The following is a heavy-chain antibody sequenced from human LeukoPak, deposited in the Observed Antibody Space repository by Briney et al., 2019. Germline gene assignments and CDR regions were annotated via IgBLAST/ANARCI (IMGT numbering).Heavy chain of an antibody. Sequence: GSLGLSCAACGFAFSTYTMNWARQAPGKGLEWVASINSGGTTTHYAFSVKGRFTISRDNAQNVLYLQMNGLRGDDAAVCYCLRGDSRDFWGQGTLVTVSS. D-gene: IGHD3-22*01. J-gene: IGHJ4*02. CDR2: INSGGTTT. CDR3: LRGDSRDF. V-gene: IGHV3-21*06. CDR1: GFAFSTYT.